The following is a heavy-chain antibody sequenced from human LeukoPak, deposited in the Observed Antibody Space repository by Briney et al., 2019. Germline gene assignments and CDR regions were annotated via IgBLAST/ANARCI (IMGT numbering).Heavy chain of an antibody. D-gene: IGHD3-22*01. CDR1: GYTFTGYY. J-gene: IGHJ4*02. CDR2: INPNSGST. CDR3: AREKYYYDSSGYSPDY. Sequence: GASVKVSCKASGYTFTGYYMHWVRQAPGQGLEWMGWINPNSGSTNYAQKFQGRVTMTRDTSISTAYMELSRLRSDDTAVYYCAREKYYYDSSGYSPDYWGQGTLVTVSS. V-gene: IGHV1-2*02.